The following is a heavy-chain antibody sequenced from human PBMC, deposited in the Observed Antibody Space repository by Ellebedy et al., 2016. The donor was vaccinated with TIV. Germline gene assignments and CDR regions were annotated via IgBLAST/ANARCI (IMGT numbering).Heavy chain of an antibody. D-gene: IGHD5-18*01. J-gene: IGHJ6*02. Sequence: GGSLRLSXAASGFTFSSYGMHWVRQAPGKGLEWVAVISYDGSNKYYADSVKGRFTISRDNSKNTLYLQMNSLRAEDTAVYYCARRGYSYGYFYYGMDVWGQGTTVTVSS. CDR3: ARRGYSYGYFYYGMDV. CDR1: GFTFSSYG. CDR2: ISYDGSNK. V-gene: IGHV3-30*03.